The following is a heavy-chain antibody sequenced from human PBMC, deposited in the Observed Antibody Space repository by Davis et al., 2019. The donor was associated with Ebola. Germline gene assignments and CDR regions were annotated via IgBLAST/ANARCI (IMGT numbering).Heavy chain of an antibody. J-gene: IGHJ4*02. Sequence: AASVKVSCKASGYTFTSYGISWVRQAPGQGLEWMGWISAYNGNTNYAQKLQGRVTMTTDTSTSTAYMELSSLRSEDTAVYYCATGDYGGNTHFDYWGQGTLVTVSS. D-gene: IGHD4-23*01. CDR1: GYTFTSYG. CDR3: ATGDYGGNTHFDY. CDR2: ISAYNGNT. V-gene: IGHV1-18*01.